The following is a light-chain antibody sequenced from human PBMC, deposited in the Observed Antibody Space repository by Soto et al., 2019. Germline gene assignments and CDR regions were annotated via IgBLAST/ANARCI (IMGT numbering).Light chain of an antibody. J-gene: IGKJ5*01. CDR1: QSLLYSSNNKNS. CDR3: QQYYTTPIT. Sequence: DIVMTQSPDSLAVSLGERATINCKSSQSLLYSSNNKNSLAWYQQKPGQAPKLLIYWASTRESGVPDRFSGSESGTDFTLTISSLQAEDVAVYYCQQYYTTPITFGQGTRLEIK. V-gene: IGKV4-1*01. CDR2: WAS.